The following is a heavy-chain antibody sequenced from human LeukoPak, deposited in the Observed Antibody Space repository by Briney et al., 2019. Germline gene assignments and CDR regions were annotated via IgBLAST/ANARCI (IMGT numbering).Heavy chain of an antibody. V-gene: IGHV3-7*01. J-gene: IGHJ5*02. CDR1: GFTFSSYW. CDR3: ARRNDYGDDEWFDP. CDR2: IKQDGSEE. Sequence: GGSLRLSCAASGFTFSSYWMSWVRQAPGKGLEWVANIKQDGSEEYYVDSVKGRFTISRDNAKNSLYLQMNSLRAEDTAVYYCARRNDYGDDEWFDPWGQGTLVTVSS. D-gene: IGHD4-17*01.